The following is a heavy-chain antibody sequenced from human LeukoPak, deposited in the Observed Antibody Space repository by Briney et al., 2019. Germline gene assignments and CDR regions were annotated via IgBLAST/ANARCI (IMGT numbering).Heavy chain of an antibody. D-gene: IGHD1-1*01. CDR1: GYTFTSYG. V-gene: IGHV1-18*01. Sequence: GASVKVSCKASGYTFTSYGISWVRQAPGQGLEWMGWISAYNGNTNYAQKLQGRVTMTTDTSTSTAYMELRSLRSDDTAVYYCARVSFYNRRQEDDAFDIWGQGTMVTVSS. CDR3: ARVSFYNRRQEDDAFDI. CDR2: ISAYNGNT. J-gene: IGHJ3*02.